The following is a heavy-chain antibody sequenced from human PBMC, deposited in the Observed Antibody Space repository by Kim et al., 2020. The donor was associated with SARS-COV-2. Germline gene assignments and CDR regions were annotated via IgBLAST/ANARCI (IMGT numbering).Heavy chain of an antibody. J-gene: IGHJ6*02. CDR3: ARGRIQLWTTYYYGMDV. V-gene: IGHV4-34*01. D-gene: IGHD5-18*01. Sequence: LKSRVTISVDTSKNQFSLKLSSVTAADTAVYYCARGRIQLWTTYYYGMDVWGQGTTVTVSS.